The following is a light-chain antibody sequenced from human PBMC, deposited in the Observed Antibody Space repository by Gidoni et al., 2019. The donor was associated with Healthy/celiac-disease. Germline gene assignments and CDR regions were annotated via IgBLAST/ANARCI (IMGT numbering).Light chain of an antibody. V-gene: IGLV1-51*02. CDR1: SSNIGNNY. Sequence: QSVLTQPPSVSAAPGQKVTISCSGSSSNIGNNYVAWYQQLPGTAPNLLIYESKKRPSGIPDRVSGSKSGTSATLGITGLQTGDEADYYCGTWDSSLSSAVFGGGTQLTVL. CDR2: ESK. J-gene: IGLJ7*01. CDR3: GTWDSSLSSAV.